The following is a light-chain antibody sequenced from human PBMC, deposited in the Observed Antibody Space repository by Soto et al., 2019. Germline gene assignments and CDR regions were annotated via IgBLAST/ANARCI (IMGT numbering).Light chain of an antibody. Sequence: QSALTQPASVSGSPGQSITISCTGTSSDVGGYNYVSWYQQHPGKAPQLMIYEVSNRPSGVSNRFSGSKSGNTASLTISGLQADDEADYYCNSYSSSSPVFGGGTKLTVL. CDR3: NSYSSSSPV. CDR1: SSDVGGYNY. V-gene: IGLV2-14*01. CDR2: EVS. J-gene: IGLJ2*01.